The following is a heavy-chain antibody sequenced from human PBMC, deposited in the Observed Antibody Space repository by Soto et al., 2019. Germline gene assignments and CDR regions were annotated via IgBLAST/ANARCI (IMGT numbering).Heavy chain of an antibody. CDR1: GGTFSSYT. CDR3: ARVISSDWYFDL. V-gene: IGHV1-69*02. CDR2: IIPILGIA. J-gene: IGHJ2*01. Sequence: QVQLVHSGAEVKKPGSSVKVSCKASGGTFSSYTISWVRQAPGQGLEWMGRIIPILGIANYAQKFQGRVTITADKSTSTAYMELSSLRSEDTAVYYCARVISSDWYFDLWGRGTLVTVSS. D-gene: IGHD3-16*02.